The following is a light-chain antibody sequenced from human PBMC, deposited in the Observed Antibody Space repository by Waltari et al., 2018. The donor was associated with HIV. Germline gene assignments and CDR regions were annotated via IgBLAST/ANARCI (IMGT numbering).Light chain of an antibody. Sequence: VSGSPGQSVTISCTGTSSDVGGYNYVSWYQQHPGKAPKLMIYDVTKRPSGVPDRFSGSKSGNTASLTISGLQAEDEAYYFCCSYAGGYTLVFGGGTKLTVL. CDR1: SSDVGGYNY. V-gene: IGLV2-11*01. CDR3: CSYAGGYTLV. CDR2: DVT. J-gene: IGLJ3*02.